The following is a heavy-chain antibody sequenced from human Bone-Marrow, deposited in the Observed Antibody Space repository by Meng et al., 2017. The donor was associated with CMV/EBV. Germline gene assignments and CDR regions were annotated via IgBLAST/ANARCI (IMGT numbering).Heavy chain of an antibody. D-gene: IGHD3-9*01. Sequence: GESLKISCATSGFTFTNYAMSWVRQAPGKGLEWVSSISGSGHTTYYADSVKGRFTICRDNSKTSLCLQMNSLRAEDTAVYYCARDSSLRYFDCNYFDYWGQGTLVTVSS. J-gene: IGHJ4*02. CDR3: ARDSSLRYFDCNYFDY. CDR2: ISGSGHTT. V-gene: IGHV3-23*01. CDR1: GFTFTNYA.